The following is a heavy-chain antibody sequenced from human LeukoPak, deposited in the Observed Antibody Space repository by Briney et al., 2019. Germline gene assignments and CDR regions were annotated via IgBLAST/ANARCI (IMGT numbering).Heavy chain of an antibody. V-gene: IGHV1-69*04. D-gene: IGHD3-10*01. J-gene: IGHJ6*02. CDR1: GGTFSSYA. CDR2: IIPILGIA. Sequence: SVKVSCKASGGTFSSYAISWVRQAPGQGLEWMGRIIPILGIANYAQKFQGRVTITADKSTSTAYMELSSLRSEDTAVYYCARENTMVRAYYYYYYGMDVWGQGTTVTVSS. CDR3: ARENTMVRAYYYYYYGMDV.